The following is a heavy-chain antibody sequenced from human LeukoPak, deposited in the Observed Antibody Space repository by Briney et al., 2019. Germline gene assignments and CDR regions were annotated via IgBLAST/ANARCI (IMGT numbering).Heavy chain of an antibody. D-gene: IGHD1-26*01. J-gene: IGHJ3*02. CDR3: ARDWLVGATNAFDI. CDR2: IIPILGIA. V-gene: IGHV1-69*04. CDR1: GGTFSSYA. Sequence: GASVKVSCKASGGTFSSYAISWVRQAPGQGLEWMGRIIPILGIANYAQKFQGRVTITADKSTSTAYMELSSLRSEDTAVYYCARDWLVGATNAFDIWGQGTMVTVSS.